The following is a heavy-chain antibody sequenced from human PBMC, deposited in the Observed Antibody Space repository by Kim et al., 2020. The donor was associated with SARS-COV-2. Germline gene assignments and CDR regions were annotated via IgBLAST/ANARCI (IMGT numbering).Heavy chain of an antibody. CDR2: INPYSGDT. V-gene: IGHV1-2*02. D-gene: IGHD3-3*01. CDR1: GYTFTDYY. CDR3: ARSAHFWSGHYLDF. J-gene: IGHJ4*02. Sequence: ASVKVSCKASGYTFTDYYIHWVRQAPGQGLEWMGWINPYSGDTTYAQKFQGRVTMTRVTSISTPYVELSSLRSDDTAVYYCARSAHFWSGHYLDFWGQGTLLTV.